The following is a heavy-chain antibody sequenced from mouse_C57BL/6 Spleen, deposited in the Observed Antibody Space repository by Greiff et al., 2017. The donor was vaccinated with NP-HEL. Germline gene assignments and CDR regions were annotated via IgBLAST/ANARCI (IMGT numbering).Heavy chain of an antibody. CDR2: ISYDGSN. D-gene: IGHD2-4*01. CDR3: ARGKDDYDGYYFDY. Sequence: EVKLQESGPGLVKPSQSLSLTCSVTGYSITSGYYWNWIRQFPGNKLEWMGYISYDGSNNYNPSLKNRISITRDTSKNQFFLKLNSVTTEDTATYYCARGKDDYDGYYFDYWGQGTTLTVSS. CDR1: GYSITSGYY. J-gene: IGHJ2*01. V-gene: IGHV3-6*01.